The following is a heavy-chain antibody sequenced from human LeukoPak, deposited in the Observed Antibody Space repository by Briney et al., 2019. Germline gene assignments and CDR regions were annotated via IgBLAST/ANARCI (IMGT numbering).Heavy chain of an antibody. D-gene: IGHD3-16*02. CDR3: AIRSLGELTCNWFDR. Sequence: ASVTVSCKASGGTFRRYAISWVRQPPGQGLAWMGAIIPIFGTANYAQKFRGRVTITADKSTITAYMELSSLRSGDTAVYSCAIRSLGELTCNWFDRWGHRPLFTVSA. J-gene: IGHJ5*02. V-gene: IGHV1-69*06. CDR2: IIPIFGTA. CDR1: GGTFRRYA.